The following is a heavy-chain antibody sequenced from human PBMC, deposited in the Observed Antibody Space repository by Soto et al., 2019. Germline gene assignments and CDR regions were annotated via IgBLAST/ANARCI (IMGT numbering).Heavy chain of an antibody. V-gene: IGHV4-39*01. CDR3: ARHLVVAATTDNWFDL. Sequence: QLQLQESGPGLVKPSETLSLTCTVSGGSISSSTYYWGWIRQLPGKGLEWIGSIFYSGSTYYNPSPRSRVTIYIDSSKNQFSLKLSSVTAADTAVYYCARHLVVAATTDNWFDLWGQGTLVTVSS. D-gene: IGHD2-15*01. CDR2: IFYSGST. CDR1: GGSISSSTYY. J-gene: IGHJ5*02.